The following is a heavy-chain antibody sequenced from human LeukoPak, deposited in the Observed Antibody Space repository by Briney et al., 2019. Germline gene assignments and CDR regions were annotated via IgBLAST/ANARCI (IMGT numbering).Heavy chain of an antibody. D-gene: IGHD5-12*01. CDR1: GYTFTSYD. CDR3: ARQLSGYGYYYYYGMDV. Sequence: GASVKVSCKASGYTFTSYDINWVRQATGQGLEWMGWMNPNSGNTGYAQKFQGRVTMTRNTSMSTAYMELSSLRSEDTAVYYCARQLSGYGYYYYYGMDVWGQGTTVTVSS. CDR2: MNPNSGNT. J-gene: IGHJ6*02. V-gene: IGHV1-8*01.